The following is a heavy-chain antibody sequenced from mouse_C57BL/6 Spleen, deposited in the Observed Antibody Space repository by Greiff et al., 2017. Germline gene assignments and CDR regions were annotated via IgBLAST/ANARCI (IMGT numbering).Heavy chain of an antibody. CDR3: ARAQYRYYGSSHWYFDV. CDR2: NHPNSGSN. D-gene: IGHD1-1*01. J-gene: IGHJ1*03. CDR1: GYTFTSYW. Sequence: QVQLQQSGAELVKPGASVKLSCKASGYTFTSYWMHWVKQRPGQGLEWIGMNHPNSGSNNYNEKFKSKATLTVDKSSSPAYMQLSSLTSEDSAVYYCARAQYRYYGSSHWYFDVWGTGTTVTVSS. V-gene: IGHV1-64*01.